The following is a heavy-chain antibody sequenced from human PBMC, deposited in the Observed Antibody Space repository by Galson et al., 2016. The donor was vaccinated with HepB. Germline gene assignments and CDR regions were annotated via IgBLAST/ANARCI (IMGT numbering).Heavy chain of an antibody. CDR2: ISYDGSNK. CDR3: ARRHEYCPPVGCSVDY. Sequence: SLRLSCAASGFTFSSYAMHWVRQAPGKGLEWVAVISYDGSNKYYADSVKGRFTISRDNSNNSLHLQMNSLRAEDTAGYYCARRHEYCPPVGCSVDYWGQGTLVSVSS. V-gene: IGHV3-30-3*01. J-gene: IGHJ4*02. CDR1: GFTFSSYA. D-gene: IGHD2/OR15-2a*01.